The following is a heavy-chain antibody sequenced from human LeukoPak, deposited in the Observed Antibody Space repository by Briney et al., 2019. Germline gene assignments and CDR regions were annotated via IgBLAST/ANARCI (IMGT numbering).Heavy chain of an antibody. V-gene: IGHV3-23*01. CDR2: ISGSGGST. CDR3: AKVSRYSGSFASFDH. J-gene: IGHJ4*02. CDR1: GFTFSSYA. D-gene: IGHD1-26*01. Sequence: GGSLRLSCAASGFTFSSYAMSWVRQAPGKGLEWVSAISGSGGSTYYADSVKGRFTISRDNSKNTLYLQMNSLRAEDTAVYYCAKVSRYSGSFASFDHWGQGTLVTVSS.